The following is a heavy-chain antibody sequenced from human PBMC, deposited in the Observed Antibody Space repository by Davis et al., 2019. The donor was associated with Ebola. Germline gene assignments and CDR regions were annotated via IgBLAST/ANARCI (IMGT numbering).Heavy chain of an antibody. V-gene: IGHV3-21*04. CDR3: AKSGLSFGVVKYHYGMDV. D-gene: IGHD3-3*01. J-gene: IGHJ6*04. CDR1: GFIFRNYV. CDR2: ISSDSDYI. Sequence: GESLKISCETSGFIFRNYVMSWVRQAPGKGLEWVSSISSDSDYIYYADSAKGRFTISRDNAKNSLYLQMNSLRAEDTAVYYCAKSGLSFGVVKYHYGMDVWGKGTTVTVSS.